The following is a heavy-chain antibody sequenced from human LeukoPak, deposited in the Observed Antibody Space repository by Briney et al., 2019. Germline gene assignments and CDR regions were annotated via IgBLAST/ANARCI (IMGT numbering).Heavy chain of an antibody. CDR1: GFTFSSYA. CDR3: AKGCGGTCYSDFDY. V-gene: IGHV3-23*01. J-gene: IGHJ4*02. CDR2: ISGSGGST. Sequence: GSLRLSCAASGFTFSSYAMAWVRQAPGKGLEWVSTISGSGGSTYYADSVKGRFTISRDNSKNTLFLQMNSLRVEDTAEYYCAKGCGGTCYSDFDYWGQGTLVTVSS. D-gene: IGHD2-15*01.